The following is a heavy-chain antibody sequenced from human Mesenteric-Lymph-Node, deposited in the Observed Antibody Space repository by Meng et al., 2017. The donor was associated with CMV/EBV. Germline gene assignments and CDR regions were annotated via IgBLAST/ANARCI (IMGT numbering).Heavy chain of an antibody. Sequence: SAASFRDFVLRLVRPSPGQALECLRRISPVFGPPTSAQQFQDTLPITTDESTSTAYMEMRTLRSDDTAVYYCATSRSRKYSRAEPFEYWGQGSLVTVSS. J-gene: IGHJ4*02. CDR3: ATSRSRKYSRAEPFEY. CDR2: ISPVFGPP. CDR1: AASFRDFV. D-gene: IGHD6-19*01. V-gene: IGHV1-69*05.